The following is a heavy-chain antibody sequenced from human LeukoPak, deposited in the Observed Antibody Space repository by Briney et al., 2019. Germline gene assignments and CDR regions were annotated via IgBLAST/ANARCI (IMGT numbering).Heavy chain of an antibody. CDR1: GLTFSSFG. J-gene: IGHJ3*02. D-gene: IGHD6-19*01. CDR2: TSFDGGNK. Sequence: GGSLRLSCAASGLTFSSFGMHWVRQAPGKGLEWVAVTSFDGGNKHYADSVKGRFTISRDNSKNTLYLQMNTLRVEDTAVYYCAKDSRYSSGWYYAFDIWGQGTMVTVSS. CDR3: AKDSRYSSGWYYAFDI. V-gene: IGHV3-30*18.